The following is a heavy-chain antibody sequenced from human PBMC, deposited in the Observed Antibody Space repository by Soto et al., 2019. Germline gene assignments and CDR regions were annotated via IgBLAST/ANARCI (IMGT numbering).Heavy chain of an antibody. V-gene: IGHV5-51*01. J-gene: IGHJ3*02. Sequence: PVEPHEIPWSGAGYSFTSYWSGWVRQKPGKGLEWMGIIHPGDSDTRYSPSFQGQVTISADKSISTAYLQWSRLKASDTAMYYWARHGALRSSTTDIVVLPAAQSDDDINDVFDIWVKGTMVPVSP. CDR2: IHPGDSDT. D-gene: IGHD2-2*01. CDR1: GYSFTSYW. CDR3: ARHGALRSSTTDIVVLPAAQSDDDINDVFDI.